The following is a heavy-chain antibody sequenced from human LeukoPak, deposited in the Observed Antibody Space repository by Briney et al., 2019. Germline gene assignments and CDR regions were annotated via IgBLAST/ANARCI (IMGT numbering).Heavy chain of an antibody. CDR2: ISSGSSTI. Sequence: GGSLRLSCAASGFTFSYYWMSWVRQAPGKGLEWVSYISSGSSTIYYADSVKGRFTISRDNAKNSLYLQMNSLGDEDTAVYYCARASPNTRSFDYWGQGTLVTVSS. CDR3: ARASPNTRSFDY. CDR1: GFTFSYYW. J-gene: IGHJ4*02. V-gene: IGHV3-48*02. D-gene: IGHD2-15*01.